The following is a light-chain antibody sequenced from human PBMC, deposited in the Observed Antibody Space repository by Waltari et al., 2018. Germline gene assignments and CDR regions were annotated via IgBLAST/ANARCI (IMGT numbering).Light chain of an antibody. CDR1: QSVSRA. CDR3: QHYLRLPVT. J-gene: IGKJ1*01. Sequence: EIVLTQSPGTLSLSLGERATLSCRASQSVSRALAWYQQKPGKSPRRLIYGAPTSATGIPDRVSGSGAGTDFSLTISRLEPDDFAVYYCQHYLRLPVTFGQGTTMEI. V-gene: IGKV3-20*01. CDR2: GAP.